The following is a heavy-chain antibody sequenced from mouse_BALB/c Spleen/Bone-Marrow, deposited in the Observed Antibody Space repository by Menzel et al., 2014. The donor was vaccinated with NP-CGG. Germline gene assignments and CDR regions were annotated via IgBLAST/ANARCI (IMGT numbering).Heavy chain of an antibody. Sequence: VQLQQSGAELVRPGTSVKVSCKASGYAFTNYLIEWVKRRPGQGLEWIGVINPGSGGTNYNEKFKGKATLTADKSSSTAYMQLSSLTSDDSAAYFCARIYYGNYYWGQGTTLTVSS. CDR3: ARIYYGNYY. V-gene: IGHV1-54*01. J-gene: IGHJ2*01. D-gene: IGHD2-1*01. CDR1: GYAFTNYL. CDR2: INPGSGGT.